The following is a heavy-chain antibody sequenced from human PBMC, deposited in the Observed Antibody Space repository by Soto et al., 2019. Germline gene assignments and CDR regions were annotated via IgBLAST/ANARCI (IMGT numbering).Heavy chain of an antibody. CDR1: GGSISSYY. J-gene: IGHJ4*02. Sequence: PSETLSLTCTVSGGSISSYYWSWIRQPPGKGLEWIGYIYYSGSTNYNPSLKSRVTISVDKSKNQFSLKLSSVTAADTAVYYCASYSIAAAGRFDYWGQGTLVTVSS. V-gene: IGHV4-59*12. CDR3: ASYSIAAAGRFDY. D-gene: IGHD6-13*01. CDR2: IYYSGST.